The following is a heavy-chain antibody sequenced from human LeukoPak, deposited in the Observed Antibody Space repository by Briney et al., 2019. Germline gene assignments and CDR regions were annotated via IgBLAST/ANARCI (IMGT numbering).Heavy chain of an antibody. CDR1: GYTFTGYY. Sequence: GASVKVSCKASGYTFTGYYMHWVRQAPGQGLEWMGWINTNTGNPTYAQGFTGRFVFSLDTSVSTAYLQISSLKAEDTAVYYCATSTSGTFDYWGQGTLVTASS. D-gene: IGHD6-19*01. J-gene: IGHJ4*02. V-gene: IGHV7-4-1*02. CDR2: INTNTGNP. CDR3: ATSTSGTFDY.